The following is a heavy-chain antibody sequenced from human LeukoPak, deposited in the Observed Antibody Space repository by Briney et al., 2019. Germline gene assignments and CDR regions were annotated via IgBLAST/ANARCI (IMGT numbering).Heavy chain of an antibody. CDR1: GYTFSSYD. CDR3: ARGGFHYYDFWSGHFDY. CDR2: VNPNSGNT. J-gene: IGHJ4*02. V-gene: IGHV1-8*01. D-gene: IGHD3-3*01. Sequence: ASVKVSYEASGYTFSSYDINWVRQAPGQGLEWTGWVNPNSGNTGYAQKFQGRVTMTRDTSISTAYMELRSLRSDDTAVYYCARGGFHYYDFWSGHFDYWGQGTLVTVSS.